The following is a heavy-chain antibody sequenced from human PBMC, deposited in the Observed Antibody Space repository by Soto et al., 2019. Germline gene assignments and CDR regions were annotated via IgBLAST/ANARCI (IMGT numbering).Heavy chain of an antibody. D-gene: IGHD3-10*01. V-gene: IGHV4-59*01. Sequence: SETLSLTYTVSGDSMSSYYWSWIRQPPGKGLEWIGYIYYSGSTIYNPSLKSRVTISVDTSKNQFSLKLSSVTAADTAMYYCARYGSGSSVWFDPWGHGTLVTVSS. J-gene: IGHJ5*02. CDR1: GDSMSSYY. CDR3: ARYGSGSSVWFDP. CDR2: IYYSGST.